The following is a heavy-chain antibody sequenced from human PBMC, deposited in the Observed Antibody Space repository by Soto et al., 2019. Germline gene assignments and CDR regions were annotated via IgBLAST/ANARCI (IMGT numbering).Heavy chain of an antibody. CDR2: IIPSYGTA. Sequence: QVQLVQSGAEVKKPGSSVKVSCKASGGTFSSYAISWVRQAPGQGLEWMGGIIPSYGTANYAQKFQGRVTITVDKSTSTADMERRGMRSEDTVVYYCARDRRGMGVGTSLYFFDYGGQGTLVTVSS. CDR3: ARDRRGMGVGTSLYFFDY. V-gene: IGHV1-69*06. J-gene: IGHJ4*02. D-gene: IGHD3-3*01. CDR1: GGTFSSYA.